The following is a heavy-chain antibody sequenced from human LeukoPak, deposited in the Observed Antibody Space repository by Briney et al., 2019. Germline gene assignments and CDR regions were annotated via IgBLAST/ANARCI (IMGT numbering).Heavy chain of an antibody. V-gene: IGHV4-59*01. Sequence: SETLSLTCTVSGGSISSYYWSWIRQPPGKGLEWIGYIYYSGSTSYNPSLKSRVTISVDTSKNQFSLKLSSVTAADTAVYYCARGSSMRDWFDPWGQGTLVTVSS. CDR3: ARGSSMRDWFDP. J-gene: IGHJ5*02. CDR1: GGSISSYY. D-gene: IGHD2-2*01. CDR2: IYYSGST.